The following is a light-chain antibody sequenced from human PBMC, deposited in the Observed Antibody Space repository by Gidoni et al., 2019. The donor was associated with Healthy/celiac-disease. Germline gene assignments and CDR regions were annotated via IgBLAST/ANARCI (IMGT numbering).Light chain of an antibody. CDR3: QQYNNWPPT. CDR2: GAS. J-gene: IGKJ1*01. V-gene: IGKV3-15*01. Sequence: EIVMTQSPATLSASPGERATLSCRASQSVSSNLAWYQQKPGQAPRLLIYGASTRATGIPARFSGSGSGTEFTLTISSLQSEDFAVYYCQQYNNWPPTFGQXTKVEIK. CDR1: QSVSSN.